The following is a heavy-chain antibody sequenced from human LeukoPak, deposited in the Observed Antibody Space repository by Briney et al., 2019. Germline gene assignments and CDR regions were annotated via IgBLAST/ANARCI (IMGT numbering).Heavy chain of an antibody. CDR2: ISTSGGIT. Sequence: GGSLRLPCATSGFTFSSYAMSWVRQAPGEGLEWVSGISTSGGITYYEDSVRGRFTISRDNSKNTLYLQMNSLRAEDTAVYSCAKDVFSHSNSWYYFDFWGQGTLVTVSS. D-gene: IGHD2-2*01. CDR1: GFTFSSYA. CDR3: AKDVFSHSNSWYYFDF. J-gene: IGHJ4*02. V-gene: IGHV3-23*01.